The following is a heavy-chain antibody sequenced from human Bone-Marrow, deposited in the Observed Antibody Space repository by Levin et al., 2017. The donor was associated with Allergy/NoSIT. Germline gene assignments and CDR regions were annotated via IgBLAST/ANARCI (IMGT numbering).Heavy chain of an antibody. J-gene: IGHJ3*02. CDR2: IYSGGST. D-gene: IGHD1-26*01. Sequence: GESLKISCVASGIIVTTKYMSWVRQAPGKGLEWVSVIYSGGSTIYADSVKGRFTISRDKSTNTVFLQMNTLRSEDTAVYYCAVSELVGVTAGFDIWGQGTMVTVSS. CDR3: AVSELVGVTAGFDI. CDR1: GIIVTTKY. V-gene: IGHV3-53*05.